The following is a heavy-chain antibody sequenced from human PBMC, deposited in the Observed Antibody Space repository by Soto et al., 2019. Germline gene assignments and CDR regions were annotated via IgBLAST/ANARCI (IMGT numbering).Heavy chain of an antibody. CDR3: ARVGGSRDPRY. CDR2: INHSGST. CDR1: GGSFSGYY. V-gene: IGHV4-34*01. Sequence: QVQLQQWGAGLLKPSETLSLTCAVYGGSFSGYYWSWIRQTPGKGLAWIGEINHSGSTNDNPSLKSRVTIAVDTSKNQFSLKLSSVTAADTAVYYCARVGGSRDPRYWGQGTLVTVS. D-gene: IGHD2-15*01. J-gene: IGHJ4*02.